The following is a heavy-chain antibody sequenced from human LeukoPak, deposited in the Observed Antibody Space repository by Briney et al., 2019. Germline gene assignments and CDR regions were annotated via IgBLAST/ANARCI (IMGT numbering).Heavy chain of an antibody. CDR3: AKGYSSGWYGNWFDP. CDR1: GFTFDDYA. CDR2: ISWNSGSI. V-gene: IGHV3-9*01. D-gene: IGHD6-19*01. Sequence: GGSLTLSCAASGFTFDDYAMHWVRQAPGKDLEWVSGISWNSGSIGYADSVKGRFAISRDNAKNSLYLQMNSLRAEDTALYYCAKGYSSGWYGNWFDPWGQGTVATVSS. J-gene: IGHJ5*02.